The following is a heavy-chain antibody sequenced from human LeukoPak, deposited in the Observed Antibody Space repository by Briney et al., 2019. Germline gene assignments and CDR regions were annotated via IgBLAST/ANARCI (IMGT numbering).Heavy chain of an antibody. CDR1: GGSISSNY. D-gene: IGHD6-19*01. Sequence: SETLSLTCTVYGGSISSNYWSWIRQPPGKGLEWIGYIYYSRSTNYNPSLKSRVTISVDTSKNQFSLKLSSVTAADTAVYYCARGTGGGWSDMDYWGQGTLVTVSS. J-gene: IGHJ4*02. CDR2: IYYSRST. V-gene: IGHV4-59*01. CDR3: ARGTGGGWSDMDY.